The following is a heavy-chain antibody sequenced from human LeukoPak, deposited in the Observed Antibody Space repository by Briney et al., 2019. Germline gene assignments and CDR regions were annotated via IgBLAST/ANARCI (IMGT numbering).Heavy chain of an antibody. V-gene: IGHV3-9*01. D-gene: IGHD4-23*01. CDR3: AKDLDYGGNALNLDY. J-gene: IGHJ4*02. Sequence: QPGGSLRLSCAASGFTFSSYAMHWVRQAPGKGLEWVSGISWNSGSIGYADSVKGRFTISRDNSKNTLYLQMNSLRAEDTAVYYCAKDLDYGGNALNLDYWGQGTLVTVSP. CDR2: ISWNSGSI. CDR1: GFTFSSYA.